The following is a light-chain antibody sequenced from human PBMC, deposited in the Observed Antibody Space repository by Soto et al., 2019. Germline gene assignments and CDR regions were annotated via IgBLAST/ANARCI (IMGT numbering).Light chain of an antibody. V-gene: IGKV3-15*01. CDR2: GAS. J-gene: IGKJ1*01. CDR3: QQYVTYPRT. Sequence: SLSPGTLSVSPGGRATLSCRASQSVSSYLAWYQQKPGQAPRLLIYGASTRATGIPARFSGSESGTEFTLTISSLEPDDFAAYYCQQYVTYPRTFGQGTKVDIK. CDR1: QSVSSY.